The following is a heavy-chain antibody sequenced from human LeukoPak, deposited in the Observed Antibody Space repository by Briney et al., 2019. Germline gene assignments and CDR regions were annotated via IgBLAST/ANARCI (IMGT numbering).Heavy chain of an antibody. CDR2: IYTSGST. D-gene: IGHD3-22*01. Sequence: KPSETLSLTCTVSGGSISSGSYYWSWIRQPAGKGLEWIGRIYTSGSTNYNPSLKSRVTISVDTSKNQFSLKLSSVTAADTAVYYCARDSYYCDSSGSGHDAFDIWGQGTMVTVSS. V-gene: IGHV4-61*02. J-gene: IGHJ3*02. CDR1: GGSISSGSYY. CDR3: ARDSYYCDSSGSGHDAFDI.